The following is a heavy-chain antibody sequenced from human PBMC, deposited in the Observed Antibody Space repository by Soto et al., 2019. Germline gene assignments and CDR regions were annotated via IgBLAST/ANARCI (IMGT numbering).Heavy chain of an antibody. CDR1: GFTFDSCV. CDR3: AKDPPSERMQPDYGMDV. V-gene: IGHV3-23*01. Sequence: VGSLRLPCGASGFTFDSCVMSWVRQAPGKGLEWLSLISGSGRYTDYADSVKGWFTISRDNSKNTLYLQMNSLRVEDTAVYYCAKDPPSERMQPDYGMDVWGQGTTVTVAS. CDR2: ISGSGRYT. D-gene: IGHD6-13*01. J-gene: IGHJ6*02.